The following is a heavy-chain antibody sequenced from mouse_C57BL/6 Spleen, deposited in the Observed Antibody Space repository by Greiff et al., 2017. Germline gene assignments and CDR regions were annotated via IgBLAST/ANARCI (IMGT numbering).Heavy chain of an antibody. Sequence: QVQLQQSGPELVKPGASVKISCKASGYAFSSSWMNWVKQRPGKGLEWIGRIYPGDGDTNYNGKFKGKATLTADKSSSTAFMQLSSLTSDDSAVDVCASGYYFDYWGQGTTLTVSS. CDR2: IYPGDGDT. V-gene: IGHV1-82*01. CDR1: GYAFSSSW. CDR3: ASGYYFDY. J-gene: IGHJ2*01. D-gene: IGHD2-2*01.